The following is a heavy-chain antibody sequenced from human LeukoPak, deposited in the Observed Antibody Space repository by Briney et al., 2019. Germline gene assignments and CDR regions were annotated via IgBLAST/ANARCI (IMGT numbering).Heavy chain of an antibody. CDR2: INHSGST. Sequence: SETLSLTCAVYGGSFSGYYWSWIRQPPGKGLEWIGEINHSGSTNYNPSLKSRVTISVDTSKNQFSLKLSSVTAADTAVYYCARGRAMDYSSCAVDYWGQGTLVTVSS. CDR3: ARGRAMDYSSCAVDY. V-gene: IGHV4-34*01. J-gene: IGHJ4*02. D-gene: IGHD6-6*01. CDR1: GGSFSGYY.